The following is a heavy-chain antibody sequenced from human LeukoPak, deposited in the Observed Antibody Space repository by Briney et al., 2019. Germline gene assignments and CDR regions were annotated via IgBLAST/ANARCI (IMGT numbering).Heavy chain of an antibody. CDR1: GFSVSNTY. CDR3: ARGTVTAPDY. V-gene: IGHV3-53*01. CDR2: IYSGGNT. Sequence: GGSLRLSCAASGFSVSNTYMSWVRQAPGKGLEWVSIIYSGGNTYYADSVRGRFTISRDNSKNTLYLQMNRLRPEDTAVYYCARGTVTAPDYWGQGTLVTVSS. D-gene: IGHD2-21*02. J-gene: IGHJ4*02.